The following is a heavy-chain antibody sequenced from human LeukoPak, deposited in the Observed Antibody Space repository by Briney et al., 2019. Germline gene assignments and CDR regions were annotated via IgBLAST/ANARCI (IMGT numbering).Heavy chain of an antibody. CDR2: IYSSGSS. CDR3: ARQVGYTYGQVDY. CDR1: GGSIGSSGYY. D-gene: IGHD5-18*01. J-gene: IGHJ4*02. Sequence: SEALSLTCTVSGGSIGSSGYYWGWIRQPPGKGLEWIGSIYSSGSSYYNPSLKSRVTISVDTSKIQFSLKLSSVTAADTAVYYCARQVGYTYGQVDYWGQGTLVTVSS. V-gene: IGHV4-39*01.